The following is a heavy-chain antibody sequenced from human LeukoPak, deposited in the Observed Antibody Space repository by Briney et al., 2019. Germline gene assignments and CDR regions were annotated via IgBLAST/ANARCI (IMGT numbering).Heavy chain of an antibody. CDR1: GGSISSGSYY. J-gene: IGHJ4*02. V-gene: IGHV4-61*02. CDR3: ARHDINAAGFDY. D-gene: IGHD6-13*01. Sequence: SQTLSLTCTVSGGSISSGSYYWSWIRQPAGKGLEWIGRIYTSGSTNYNPSLKSRVTISVDTSKNQFSLKLSSVTAADTAVYYCARHDINAAGFDYWGQGTLVTVSS. CDR2: IYTSGST.